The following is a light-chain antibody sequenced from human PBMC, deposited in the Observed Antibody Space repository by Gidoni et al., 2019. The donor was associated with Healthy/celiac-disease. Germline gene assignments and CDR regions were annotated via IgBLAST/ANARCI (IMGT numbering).Light chain of an antibody. CDR3: QSYDSSLSGWV. Sequence: QSVLTQPPSVSGAPGQRVTISCTGSSSNIGAGYDVHWYQQPDRFSGSKSGTSASLAITGLQAEDEADYYCQSYDSSLSGWVFGGGTKLTVL. CDR1: SSNIGAGYD. J-gene: IGLJ3*02. V-gene: IGLV1-40*01.